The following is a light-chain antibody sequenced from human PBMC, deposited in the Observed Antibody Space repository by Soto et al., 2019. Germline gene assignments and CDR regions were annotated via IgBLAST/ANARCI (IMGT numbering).Light chain of an antibody. CDR2: GAS. CDR3: QQRSSWPLT. CDR1: QSVSSN. V-gene: IGKV3-15*01. J-gene: IGKJ4*01. Sequence: EIVMTQSPATLSVSPGERATLSCRASQSVSSNLAWYQQKPGQAPRLLIYGASTRATGIPARFSGSGSGTVFTLTISNVAPEDSAIYYCQQRSSWPLTFGGGTKVEIK.